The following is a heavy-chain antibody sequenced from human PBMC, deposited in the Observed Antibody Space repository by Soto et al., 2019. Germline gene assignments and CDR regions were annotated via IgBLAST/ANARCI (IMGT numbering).Heavy chain of an antibody. Sequence: SETLSLTCTVSGVSINSDGYYWSWIRQHPGKGLEWIGYMYDSGSTFYNPSLKSRVTMSIDTSKNQFSLKLSSVTAADTAVYYCARGILVVPAATNWFDPWGQGTLVTV. D-gene: IGHD2-2*01. CDR3: ARGILVVPAATNWFDP. V-gene: IGHV4-31*03. CDR2: MYDSGST. CDR1: GVSINSDGYY. J-gene: IGHJ5*02.